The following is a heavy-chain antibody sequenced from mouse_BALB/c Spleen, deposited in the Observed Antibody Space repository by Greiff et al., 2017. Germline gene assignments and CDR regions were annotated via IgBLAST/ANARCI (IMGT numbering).Heavy chain of an antibody. CDR2: INPSTGFT. Sequence: QVQLQQSGAELAKPGASVKMSCKASGYTFTSYWMHWVKQRPGQGLEWIGYINPSTGFTEYNQKFKDKDTLTADKSSSTANMQLSSLTSEDSAVYCCARKAYGNYVFDYGGQGTTLTVSA. V-gene: IGHV1-7*01. CDR1: GYTFTSYW. J-gene: IGHJ2*01. D-gene: IGHD2-1*01. CDR3: ARKAYGNYVFDY.